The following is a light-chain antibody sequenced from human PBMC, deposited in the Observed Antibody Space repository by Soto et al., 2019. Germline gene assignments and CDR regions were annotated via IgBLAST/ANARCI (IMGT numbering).Light chain of an antibody. V-gene: IGKV3-11*01. CDR3: QQRSDWPWT. J-gene: IGKJ1*01. CDR1: QSVSSY. Sequence: EIVLTQSPATLSLSPGERATLSCRASQSVSSYLAWYQQKPGQAPRLLMYEASTRATGIPARFSGGGSGTDFTLTISSLEPEDFAVYYCQQRSDWPWTFVQGTKVEIK. CDR2: EAS.